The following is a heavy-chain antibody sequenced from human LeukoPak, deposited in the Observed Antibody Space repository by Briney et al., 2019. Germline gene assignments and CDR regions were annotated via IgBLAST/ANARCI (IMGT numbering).Heavy chain of an antibody. CDR2: INPNSGGT. D-gene: IGHD2-15*01. J-gene: IGHJ5*02. CDR1: GYTFTGYY. CDR3: ARDAADGGYCSGGSCYSFRFDP. V-gene: IGHV1-2*04. Sequence: GASVKVSCKASGYTFTGYYMHWVRQAPGQGLEWMGWINPNSGGTNYAQKFQGWVTMTRDTSISTAYMELSRLRSDDTAVYYCARDAADGGYCSGGSCYSFRFDPWGQGTLVTVSS.